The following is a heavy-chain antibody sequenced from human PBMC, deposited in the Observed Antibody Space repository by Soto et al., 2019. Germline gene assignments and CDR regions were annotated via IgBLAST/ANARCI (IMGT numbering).Heavy chain of an antibody. CDR1: GFTFGDYA. CDR2: IRSKAYGGTT. J-gene: IGHJ6*03. V-gene: IGHV3-49*04. Sequence: GGSLRLSCTASGFTFGDYAMSWVRQAPGKGLEWVGFIRSKAYGGTTEYAASVKGRFTISRDDSKSIAYLQMNSLKTEDTAVYYCTRDIPPAENFYSSGWYYYYYYMDVWGKGTTVTVSS. D-gene: IGHD6-19*01. CDR3: TRDIPPAENFYSSGWYYYYYYMDV.